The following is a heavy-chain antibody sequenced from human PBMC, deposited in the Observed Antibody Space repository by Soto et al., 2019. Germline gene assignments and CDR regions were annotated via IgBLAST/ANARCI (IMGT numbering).Heavy chain of an antibody. CDR1: GGSINSGDYY. J-gene: IGHJ3*02. Sequence: QVQLQESGPGLVKPSQTLSLNCSVSGGSINSGDYYWSWIRQHAGQGLEWIGYIFYTGTTFYNPSLKSRVTISIDASKNQFSLEMSSVTAANTAVYYCAKARGHASDIRGQGTMVTVSS. CDR2: IFYTGTT. D-gene: IGHD3-10*01. V-gene: IGHV4-31*03. CDR3: AKARGHASDI.